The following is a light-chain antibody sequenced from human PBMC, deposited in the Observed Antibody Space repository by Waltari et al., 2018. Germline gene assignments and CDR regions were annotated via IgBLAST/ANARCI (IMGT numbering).Light chain of an antibody. J-gene: IGLJ3*02. CDR2: ANS. CDR3: QSYDNSLSGSRV. Sequence: QSVLTQPPSVSGAPGQRVTISCTGTSPHTGAGHDVHRYQHLPGPAPKLLIYANSNRPSGVPDRFSGSKSGTSASLAITGLQAEDEADYYCQSYDNSLSGSRVFGGGTKLTVL. V-gene: IGLV1-40*01. CDR1: SPHTGAGHD.